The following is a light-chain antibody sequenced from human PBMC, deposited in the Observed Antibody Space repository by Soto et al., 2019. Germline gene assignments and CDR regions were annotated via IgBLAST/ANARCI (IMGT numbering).Light chain of an antibody. V-gene: IGLV1-40*01. Sequence: QSVLTQPPSVSGAPGQRVTISCTGSSSNIGAGYDVHWYQQLPGAAPKLMIYEGSERPSGVSKRFSGSKSGNTASLTISGLQAGDEADYYCCSYASSNTLIFGGGTKLTVL. CDR3: CSYASSNTLI. CDR1: SSNIGAGYD. J-gene: IGLJ2*01. CDR2: EGS.